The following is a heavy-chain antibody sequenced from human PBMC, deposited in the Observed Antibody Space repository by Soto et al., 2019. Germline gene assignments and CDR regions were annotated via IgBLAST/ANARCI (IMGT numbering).Heavy chain of an antibody. D-gene: IGHD3-16*02. J-gene: IGHJ3*02. Sequence: EVQLVESGGGLVQPGGSLRLSCAASGFTFSSYWMSWVRQAPGKGLEWVANIKQDGSEKYYVDSVKGRFTISRDNAKNSLCLQMNSLRAEDTAVYYCARDRPPGPTYDYIWGSYSSLMSGAFDIWGQGTMVTVSS. CDR3: ARDRPPGPTYDYIWGSYSSLMSGAFDI. V-gene: IGHV3-7*01. CDR1: GFTFSSYW. CDR2: IKQDGSEK.